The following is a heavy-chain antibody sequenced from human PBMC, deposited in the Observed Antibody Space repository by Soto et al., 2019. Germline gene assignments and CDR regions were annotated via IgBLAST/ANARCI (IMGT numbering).Heavy chain of an antibody. J-gene: IGHJ4*02. CDR2: ISAYNGNT. Sequence: VSVQVSCPASGYTFPSYLISWLLQAPDQGLEWMGWISAYNGNTNYAQKLQGRVTMTTDTSTSTAYMELRSLRSDDTAVYYCARDPAAIIWFGVHTIDYWGEGTLVTGSS. CDR3: ARDPAAIIWFGVHTIDY. CDR1: GYTFPSYL. V-gene: IGHV1-18*01. D-gene: IGHD3-10*01.